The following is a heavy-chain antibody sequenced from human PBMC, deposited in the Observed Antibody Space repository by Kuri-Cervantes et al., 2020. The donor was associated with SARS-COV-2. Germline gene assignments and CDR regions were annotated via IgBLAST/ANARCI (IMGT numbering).Heavy chain of an antibody. CDR2: ISYDGSNK. J-gene: IGHJ6*03. D-gene: IGHD6-13*01. V-gene: IGHV3-30-3*01. CDR1: GFTFSSYA. CDR3: AREHSSSLFFFYYYYMDV. Sequence: GESLKISCAASGFTFSSYAMHWVRQAPGKGLEWVAVISYDGSNKYYADSVKGRFTISRDNSKNTLYLQMNSLRAENTAVYYCAREHSSSLFFFYYYYMDVWGKGSTVTVSS.